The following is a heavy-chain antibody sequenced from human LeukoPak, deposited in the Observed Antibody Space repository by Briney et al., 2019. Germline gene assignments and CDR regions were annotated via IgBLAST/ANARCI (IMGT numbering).Heavy chain of an antibody. V-gene: IGHV4-39*01. CDR3: ARHSYYYDSSGYDY. CDR2: IYYSGST. Sequence: KPSETLSLTCTVSGGSISSSSYYWGWIRQPPGKGLEWIGSIYYSGSTYYNPSLKSRVTISVDTPKNQFSLKLSSVTAADTAVYYCARHSYYYDSSGYDYWGQGTLVTVSS. J-gene: IGHJ4*02. CDR1: GGSISSSSYY. D-gene: IGHD3-22*01.